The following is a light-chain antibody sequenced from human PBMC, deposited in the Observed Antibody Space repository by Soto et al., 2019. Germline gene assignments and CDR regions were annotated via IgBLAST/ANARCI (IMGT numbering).Light chain of an antibody. CDR2: GAS. Sequence: EIVLTQSPGTLSLSPRERATLSCRASQSVSNAYLAWYQHKVGQSPRLLIYGASNRAPGIPDRFSGSGSGTDFTLTISRLEHEDFAAYYCQQYAASPRTFGQGTQVEVK. CDR1: QSVSNAY. CDR3: QQYAASPRT. J-gene: IGKJ1*01. V-gene: IGKV3-20*01.